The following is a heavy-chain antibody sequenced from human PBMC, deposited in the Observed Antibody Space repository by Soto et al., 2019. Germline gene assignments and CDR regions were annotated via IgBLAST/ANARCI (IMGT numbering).Heavy chain of an antibody. CDR1: GYTFSNYY. J-gene: IGHJ4*02. CDR2: INPHGDTT. V-gene: IGHV1-46*01. CDR3: AREGATAAKRFDY. D-gene: IGHD2-2*01. Sequence: QVQLVPSGAEVKNPGASVKVSCKASGYTFSNYYMHWVRPAPGHGLAWMGGINPHGDTTYYAQKFLGRLTVTRDTSTSTGYREVSSLRSDDTAVYYCAREGATAAKRFDYWGQGTLVTVSS.